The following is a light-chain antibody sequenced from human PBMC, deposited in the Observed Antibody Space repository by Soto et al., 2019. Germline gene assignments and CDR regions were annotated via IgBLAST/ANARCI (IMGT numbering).Light chain of an antibody. Sequence: EIVLTQSPATLSLSPGERATLSCRASQSVSSYLAWYQQKPGQAPRLLIYDASNRATGIPARFSGSGSATDFSLTFSSLEPEDFAVYYCQERSNWPWTFGQGAKVVIK. CDR1: QSVSSY. CDR3: QERSNWPWT. CDR2: DAS. J-gene: IGKJ1*01. V-gene: IGKV3-11*01.